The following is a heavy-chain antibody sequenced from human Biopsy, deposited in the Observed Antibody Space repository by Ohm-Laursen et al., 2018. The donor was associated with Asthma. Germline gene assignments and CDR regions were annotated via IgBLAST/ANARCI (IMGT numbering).Heavy chain of an antibody. V-gene: IGHV1-3*01. D-gene: IGHD3-9*01. CDR1: GYTFISYA. J-gene: IGHJ3*02. CDR3: ARTYYDFLTGQVNDAFVI. CDR2: INSGNGNT. Sequence: ASVKVSCKASGYTFISYAIHWVRQAPGQRLEWMGWINSGNGNTKYSQKFQGRVTISRDTSASTAYMDLSSLRSEDTAVYYCARTYYDFLTGQVNDAFVIWGQGTMVTVSS.